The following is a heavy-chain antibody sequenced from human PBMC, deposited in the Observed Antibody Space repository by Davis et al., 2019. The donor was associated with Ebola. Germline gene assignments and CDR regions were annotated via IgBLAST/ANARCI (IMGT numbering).Heavy chain of an antibody. CDR2: IYYSGST. CDR1: GFTFSRYA. CDR3: ARGRAYNWFDP. V-gene: IGHV4-59*12. J-gene: IGHJ5*02. Sequence: ESLKISCAASGFTFSRYAMSWIRQPPGKGLEWIGYIYYSGSTNYNPSLKSRVTISVDTSKNQFSLKLSSVTAADTAVYYCARGRAYNWFDPWGQGTLVTVSS.